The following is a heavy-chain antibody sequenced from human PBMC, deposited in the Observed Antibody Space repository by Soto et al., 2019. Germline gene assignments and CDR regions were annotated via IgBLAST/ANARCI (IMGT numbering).Heavy chain of an antibody. CDR2: INSDGSST. V-gene: IGHV3-74*01. J-gene: IGHJ4*02. CDR1: GFTFSTFW. Sequence: EVQLVESGGGLVQPGGSLRLSCEASGFTFSTFWMHWVRQAPGKGLVWVSRINSDGSSTYYADSVKGRVTISRDNAKNTLYLHLRSLRPEDTAVYYCARDFEYWGQGTLVTVSS. CDR3: ARDFEY.